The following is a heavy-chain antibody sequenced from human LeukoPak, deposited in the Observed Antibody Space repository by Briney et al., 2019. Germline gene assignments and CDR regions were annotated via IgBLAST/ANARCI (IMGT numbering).Heavy chain of an antibody. CDR2: IIPIFGTA. D-gene: IGHD3-22*01. Sequence: SVKVSCKASGGTFSSCAISWVRQAPGQGLEWMGTIIPIFGTANYAQKFQGRVTITTDESTSTAYMELSSLRSEDTAVYYCARYCDANYDDSNRYFPHWGQGTLVTVSS. CDR3: ARYCDANYDDSNRYFPH. V-gene: IGHV1-69*05. CDR1: GGTFSSCA. J-gene: IGHJ1*01.